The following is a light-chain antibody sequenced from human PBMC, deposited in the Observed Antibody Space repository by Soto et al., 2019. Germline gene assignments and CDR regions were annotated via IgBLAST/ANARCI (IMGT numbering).Light chain of an antibody. CDR2: HAS. J-gene: IGKJ1*01. V-gene: IGKV1-5*01. Sequence: DIQMTQSPSTLSASVGDRVTITCRASQSIRSWLAWYQQKPGTAPKVLIYHASNLQSGVPSRFSGSGSGTEFTLTISSLQPDDFATYYCQQYNSHPWTFGQGTKVDIK. CDR3: QQYNSHPWT. CDR1: QSIRSW.